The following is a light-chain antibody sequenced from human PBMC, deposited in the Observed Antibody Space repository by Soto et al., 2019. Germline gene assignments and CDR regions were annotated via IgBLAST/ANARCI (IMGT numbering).Light chain of an antibody. CDR1: SSDVGGYNY. CDR3: SSYAGSNRV. Sequence: QSALTQPPSASGFPGQSVTISCTGTSSDVGGYNYVSWYQQLPGKAPKLMIYEVSKRPSGVPDRFSGSKSGNTASLTVSGLQADDEADYYCSSYAGSNRVFGTGTKVTVL. CDR2: EVS. V-gene: IGLV2-8*01. J-gene: IGLJ1*01.